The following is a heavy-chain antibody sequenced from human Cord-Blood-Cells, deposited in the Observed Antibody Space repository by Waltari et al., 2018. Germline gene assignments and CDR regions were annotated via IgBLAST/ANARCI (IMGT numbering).Heavy chain of an antibody. Sequence: QVQLVQSGAEVKKPGASVKVSCKASGYTFTSYDINCVRQATGQGLEWMGWMDPNSGNTGYAQKFQGRVPMTRNTSISTAYMELSSLRSEDTAVYYCARGTSIAALPGYWGQGTLVTVAS. D-gene: IGHD6-13*01. V-gene: IGHV1-8*01. J-gene: IGHJ4*02. CDR2: MDPNSGNT. CDR1: GYTFTSYD. CDR3: ARGTSIAALPGY.